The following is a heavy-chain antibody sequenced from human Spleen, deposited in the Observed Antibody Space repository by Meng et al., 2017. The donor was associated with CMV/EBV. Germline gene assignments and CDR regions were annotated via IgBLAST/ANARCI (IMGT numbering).Heavy chain of an antibody. CDR3: AKGGSEEWLFPLDP. Sequence: GESLKISCVASGFTFSSYDMHWVRQSTGKGLEWVSFIYGGGSSTYYTDSVKGRFTISRDNSKNTLYLQMNSLRAEDTAVYYCAKGGSEEWLFPLDPWGQGTLVTVSS. CDR1: GFTFSSYD. V-gene: IGHV3-23*03. J-gene: IGHJ5*02. D-gene: IGHD3-3*01. CDR2: IYGGGSST.